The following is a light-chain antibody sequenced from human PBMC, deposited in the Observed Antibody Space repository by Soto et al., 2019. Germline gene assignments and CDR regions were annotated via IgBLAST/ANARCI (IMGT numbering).Light chain of an antibody. J-gene: IGLJ2*01. Sequence: QSALTQPASVSGSPGQSITISCTGTKSDVANYNYVSWYQHHSGKAPQLMIYDVSYRPSGISNRFSGSKSGNTASLTISGLQAEDEADYYCSSYISTSTVIFGGGTKVTVL. CDR3: SSYISTSTVI. V-gene: IGLV2-14*03. CDR2: DVS. CDR1: KSDVANYNY.